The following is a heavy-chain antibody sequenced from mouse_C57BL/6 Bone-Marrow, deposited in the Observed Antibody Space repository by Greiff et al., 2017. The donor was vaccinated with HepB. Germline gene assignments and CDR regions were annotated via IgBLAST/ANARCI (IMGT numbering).Heavy chain of an antibody. CDR2: IDPNGGGT. Sequence: VQLQQPGAELVKPGASVKLSCKASGYTFTSYWMHWVKQRPGRGLEWIGRIDPNGGGTKYNEKFKSKATLTVDKPSSTAYMQLSSLTSEDSAVYDGARSRAAQATSFDYWGQGTTLTVSS. CDR3: ARSRAAQATSFDY. V-gene: IGHV1-72*01. D-gene: IGHD3-2*02. J-gene: IGHJ2*01. CDR1: GYTFTSYW.